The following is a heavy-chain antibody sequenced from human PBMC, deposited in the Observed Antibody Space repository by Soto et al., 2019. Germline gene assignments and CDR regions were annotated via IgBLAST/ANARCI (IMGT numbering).Heavy chain of an antibody. V-gene: IGHV3-23*01. CDR3: AKDLPVPLGFGELGGGGRAFDI. CDR1: GFTFSSYA. D-gene: IGHD3-10*01. Sequence: EVQLLESGGGLVQPGGSLRLSCAASGFTFSSYAMSWVRQAPGKGLEWVSAISGSGGSTYYADSVKGLFTISRDNSKNTLYLQMNSLRAEETAVYYCAKDLPVPLGFGELGGGGRAFDIWGQGTMVTVSS. J-gene: IGHJ3*02. CDR2: ISGSGGST.